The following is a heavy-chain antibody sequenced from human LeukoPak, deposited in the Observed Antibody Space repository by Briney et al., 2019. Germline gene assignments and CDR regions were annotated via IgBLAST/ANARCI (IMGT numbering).Heavy chain of an antibody. CDR2: MRSDGSDI. D-gene: IGHD7-27*01. CDR3: ARDQSPKWGSGERYFDY. V-gene: IGHV3-33*01. CDR1: GFPYNTYG. Sequence: PGGSLTLFCEASGFPYNTYGAHWVRQAPGKGLEWVAVMRSDGSDIYYADSVKGRFTISRDNSKNTLYLQMNSLRAEDTAVYYCARDQSPKWGSGERYFDYWGQGTLVTVSS. J-gene: IGHJ4*02.